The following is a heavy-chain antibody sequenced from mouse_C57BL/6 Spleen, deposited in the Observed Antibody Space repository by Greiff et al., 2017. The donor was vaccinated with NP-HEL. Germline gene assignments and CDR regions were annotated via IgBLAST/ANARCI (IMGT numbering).Heavy chain of an antibody. J-gene: IGHJ1*03. CDR2: INPNNGGT. D-gene: IGHD2-12*01. CDR1: GYTFTDYN. Sequence: VQLQQSGPELVKPGASVKPSCKASGYTFTDYNMHWVKQSHGKSLEWIGYINPNNGGTSYNQKFKGKATLTVNKSSSTAYMELRSLTSEDSAVYYCARGGDVRWYFDVWGTGTTVTVSS. V-gene: IGHV1-22*01. CDR3: ARGGDVRWYFDV.